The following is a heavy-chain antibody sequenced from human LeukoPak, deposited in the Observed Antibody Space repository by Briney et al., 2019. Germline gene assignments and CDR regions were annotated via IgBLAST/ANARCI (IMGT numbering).Heavy chain of an antibody. CDR3: AMGRGVVEATDYYYMDV. CDR1: GYTFTGYY. D-gene: IGHD1-26*01. CDR2: INPNSGGT. V-gene: IGHV1-2*02. Sequence: ASVKVSCKASGYTFTGYYMHWVRQAPGQGLEWMGWINPNSGGTNYAQKFQGRVTMTRDTSTSTVYMELSSLRSEDTAVYYCAMGRGVVEATDYYYMDVWGKGTTVTVSS. J-gene: IGHJ6*03.